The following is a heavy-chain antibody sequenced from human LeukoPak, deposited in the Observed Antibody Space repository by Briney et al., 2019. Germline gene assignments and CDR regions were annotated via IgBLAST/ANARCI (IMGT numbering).Heavy chain of an antibody. V-gene: IGHV3-21*01. CDR2: INSSSSYI. CDR3: ARQASSSWSFDY. CDR1: GFTFSSYS. D-gene: IGHD6-13*01. Sequence: GGSLRLSCAASGFTFSSYSMNWVRQAPGKGLEWVSSINSSSSYIYYADSVKGRFTISRDNAKNSLYLQMNSLRAEDTAVYYCARQASSSWSFDYWGQGTLVTVSS. J-gene: IGHJ4*02.